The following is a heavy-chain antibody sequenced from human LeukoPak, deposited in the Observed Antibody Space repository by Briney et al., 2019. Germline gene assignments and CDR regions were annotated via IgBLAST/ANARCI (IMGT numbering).Heavy chain of an antibody. Sequence: ASVKVSCKASGGTFSSYAISWVRQAPGQGLEWMGGIIPIFGTANYAQKFQGRVTITADESTSTAYMELSSLRSEDTAVYYCARGHCGGDCYSYYYYYMDVWGKGTTVTISS. CDR1: GGTFSSYA. CDR3: ARGHCGGDCYSYYYYYMDV. J-gene: IGHJ6*03. CDR2: IIPIFGTA. V-gene: IGHV1-69*13. D-gene: IGHD2-21*02.